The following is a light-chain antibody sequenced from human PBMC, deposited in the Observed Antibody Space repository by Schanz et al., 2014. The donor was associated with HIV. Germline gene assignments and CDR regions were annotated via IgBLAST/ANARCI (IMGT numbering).Light chain of an antibody. J-gene: IGKJ2*01. CDR2: GAS. Sequence: EIVLTQSPGTLSLSPGERATLSCRASQSVSSNFLAWYQQKPGQAPRLVIFGASNRATGIPDRFSGSDSGTDFTLTITRLEPEDSAVYYCQHYGSSYTFGQGTNLEI. V-gene: IGKV3-20*01. CDR3: QHYGSSYT. CDR1: QSVSSNF.